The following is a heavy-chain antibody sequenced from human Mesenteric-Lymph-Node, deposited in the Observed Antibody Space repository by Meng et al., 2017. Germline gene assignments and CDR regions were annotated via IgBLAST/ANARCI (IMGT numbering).Heavy chain of an antibody. CDR3: TRGAVAGALDY. CDR1: GLTVSSNE. Sequence: GESLKISCAASGLTVSSNEMSWVRQAPGKGLVWVSRISPDGSDTSYADSVKGRFTISRDNARSTLYLQMNSLRGEDTAVYYCTRGAVAGALDYWGQGSQVTVSS. CDR2: ISPDGSDT. J-gene: IGHJ4*02. V-gene: IGHV3-74*01. D-gene: IGHD6-19*01.